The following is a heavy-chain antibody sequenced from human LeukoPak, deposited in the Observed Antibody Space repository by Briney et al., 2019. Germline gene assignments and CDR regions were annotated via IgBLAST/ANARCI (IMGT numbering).Heavy chain of an antibody. CDR3: ARGRLYYDSSGYYPNFDY. D-gene: IGHD3-22*01. Sequence: SETLSLTCTVSGGSISSGDYYWSWIRQPPGKGLEWIGYIYYSGSTYYNPSPKSRVTISVDTSKNQFSLKLSSVTAADTAVYYCARGRLYYDSSGYYPNFDYWGQGTLVTVSS. CDR2: IYYSGST. J-gene: IGHJ4*02. CDR1: GGSISSGDYY. V-gene: IGHV4-30-4*08.